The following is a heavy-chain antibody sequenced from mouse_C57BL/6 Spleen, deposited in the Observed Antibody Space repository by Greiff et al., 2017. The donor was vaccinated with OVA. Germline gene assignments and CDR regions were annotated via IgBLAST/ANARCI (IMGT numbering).Heavy chain of an antibody. V-gene: IGHV1-69*01. J-gene: IGHJ3*01. CDR2: IDPSDSYT. Sequence: QVQLQQPGAELVMPGASVKLSCKASGYTFTSYWMHWVKQRPGQGLEWIGEIDPSDSYTNYNQKFKGKSTLTVDKSSSTAYMQLSSLTSEDSAVYYCARSGDYGWCAYWGQGTLVTVSA. D-gene: IGHD2-4*01. CDR1: GYTFTSYW. CDR3: ARSGDYGWCAY.